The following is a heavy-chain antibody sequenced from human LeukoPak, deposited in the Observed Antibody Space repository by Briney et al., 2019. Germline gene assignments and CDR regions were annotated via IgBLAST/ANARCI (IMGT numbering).Heavy chain of an antibody. CDR2: ISGSGGST. D-gene: IGHD6-6*01. CDR3: AKLPFIAARQSYYFDY. CDR1: GFTFGSSA. Sequence: GGSLRLSCAASGFTFGSSAMSWVRQAPGKGLEWVSAISGSGGSTYYADSVKGRFTISRDNSKNTLYLQMNSLRAEDTAVYYCAKLPFIAARQSYYFDYWGQGTLVTVSS. J-gene: IGHJ4*02. V-gene: IGHV3-23*01.